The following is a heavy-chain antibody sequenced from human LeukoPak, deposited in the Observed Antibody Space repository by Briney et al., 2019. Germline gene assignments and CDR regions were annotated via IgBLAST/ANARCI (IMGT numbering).Heavy chain of an antibody. D-gene: IGHD5-18*01. CDR3: ARTDTAMATDAFDI. Sequence: GASVKVSCKAAGYTFTGYYMHWVRQAPGQGLEWMGWINPNSGGANYAQKFQGRVTMTRDTSISTAYMELSRLRSDDTAVYYCARTDTAMATDAFDIWGQGTMVTVSS. CDR2: INPNSGGA. CDR1: GYTFTGYY. J-gene: IGHJ3*02. V-gene: IGHV1-2*02.